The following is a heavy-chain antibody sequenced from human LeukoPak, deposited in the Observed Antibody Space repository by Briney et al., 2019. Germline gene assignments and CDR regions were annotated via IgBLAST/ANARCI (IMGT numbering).Heavy chain of an antibody. CDR3: ARDRGNWNYQQQQRFFYYYYYMDV. CDR1: GYTFTSYA. Sequence: ASVKVSCKASGYTFTSYAMNWVRQAPGQGLEWMGWINTNTGNPTYAQGFTGRFVFSLDASVSTAYLQISSLKAEDTAVYYCARDRGNWNYQQQQRFFYYYYYMDVWGKGTTVTVSS. V-gene: IGHV7-4-1*02. J-gene: IGHJ6*03. D-gene: IGHD1-7*01. CDR2: INTNTGNP.